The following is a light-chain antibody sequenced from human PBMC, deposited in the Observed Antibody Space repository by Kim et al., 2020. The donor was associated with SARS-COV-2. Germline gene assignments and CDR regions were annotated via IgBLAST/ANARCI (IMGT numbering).Light chain of an antibody. CDR3: QQYSSYPYT. CDR2: QAS. CDR1: QSVSTW. J-gene: IGKJ2*01. Sequence: DIQMTQSPSTLSAFVGDSVTITCRASQSVSTWLAWYQQKPGKAPKVLIYQASSLQSGVPSRFSGSGSGTEFTLTIISLHPDDFATYYCQQYSSYPYTFGQGTKLEI. V-gene: IGKV1-5*03.